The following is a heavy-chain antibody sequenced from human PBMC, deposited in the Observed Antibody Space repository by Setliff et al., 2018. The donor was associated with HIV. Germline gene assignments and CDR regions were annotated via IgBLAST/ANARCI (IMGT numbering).Heavy chain of an antibody. V-gene: IGHV4-38-2*02. Sequence: SETLSLTCTVSGDSISSDFYWGWIRQPPGKGLEWFGSIYHSGNTYYMPSLQSRVTISVDMSKNQFSLNLNSVTAADTAVYYCARGQGCGGGCHYAFEMWGQGTMVTVSS. CDR2: IYHSGNT. J-gene: IGHJ3*02. CDR3: ARGQGCGGGCHYAFEM. CDR1: GDSISSDFY. D-gene: IGHD2-21*02.